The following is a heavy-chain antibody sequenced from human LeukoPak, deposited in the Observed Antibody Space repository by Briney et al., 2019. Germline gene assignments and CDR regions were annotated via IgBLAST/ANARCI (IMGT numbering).Heavy chain of an antibody. CDR3: AGMVRGAPFDY. CDR1: GGSISSGSYY. D-gene: IGHD3-10*01. V-gene: IGHV4-61*02. Sequence: PSETLSLTCTVSGGSISSGSYYWSWIQQPAGKGLEWIGRIYTSGSTNYNPSLKSRVTISVDTSKNQFSLKLSSVTAADTAVYYCAGMVRGAPFDYWGQGTLVTVSS. CDR2: IYTSGST. J-gene: IGHJ4*02.